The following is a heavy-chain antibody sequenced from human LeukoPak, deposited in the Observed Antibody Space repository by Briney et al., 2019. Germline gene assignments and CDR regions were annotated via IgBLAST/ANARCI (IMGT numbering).Heavy chain of an antibody. Sequence: SETLSLTCTVSGGSISSYYWSWIRQPPGKGLEWTGYISYSGSTNYNPSLKSRVTISVDTSKNQFSLKLSSVTAADTAVYYCARQVVAATGNWFDPWGRGTLVTVSS. CDR2: ISYSGST. CDR1: GGSISSYY. V-gene: IGHV4-59*08. J-gene: IGHJ5*02. D-gene: IGHD2-15*01. CDR3: ARQVVAATGNWFDP.